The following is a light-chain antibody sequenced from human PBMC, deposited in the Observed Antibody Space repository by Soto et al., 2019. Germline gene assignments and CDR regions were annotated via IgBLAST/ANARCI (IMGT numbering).Light chain of an antibody. CDR1: QSISSY. Sequence: IQMTQSASSLSACVGDRVTITCRASQSISSYLNWYQQKPGKAPKLLIYAASRLQSGVPSRFSGSGSGTDFTLTISSLQPEDFASYYCQQSYRTPPTFGQGTKVEIK. CDR2: AAS. J-gene: IGKJ1*01. V-gene: IGKV1-39*01. CDR3: QQSYRTPPT.